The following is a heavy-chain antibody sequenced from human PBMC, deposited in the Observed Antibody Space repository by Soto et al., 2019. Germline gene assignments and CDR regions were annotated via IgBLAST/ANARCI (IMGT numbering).Heavy chain of an antibody. J-gene: IGHJ1*01. CDR2: ISGYNGNT. V-gene: IGHV1-18*01. Sequence: QVQLVQSGAEVKKPGASVKVSCKASGYTFTNYGISWVRQAPGQGPEWMGWISGYNGNTNYAQTLQGRVTMTTDTSTSTAYMELRSLRYDDTAVYYCARGGSSWSAEYYQHWSQGTLVIVSS. D-gene: IGHD6-13*01. CDR3: ARGGSSWSAEYYQH. CDR1: GYTFTNYG.